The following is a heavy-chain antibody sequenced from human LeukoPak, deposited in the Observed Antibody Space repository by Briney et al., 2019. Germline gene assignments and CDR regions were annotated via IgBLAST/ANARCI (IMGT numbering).Heavy chain of an antibody. Sequence: GGSLRLSCAASGFTFDDSAMHWVRQAPGKGLEWVSGMSWNSGTIGYADSVKGRFTISRDNAKNSLYLQMNSLRAEDTALYYCAKDRLDIAVAGTGLNYFDYWGQGTLVTVSS. D-gene: IGHD6-19*01. CDR1: GFTFDDSA. CDR2: MSWNSGTI. V-gene: IGHV3-9*01. J-gene: IGHJ4*02. CDR3: AKDRLDIAVAGTGLNYFDY.